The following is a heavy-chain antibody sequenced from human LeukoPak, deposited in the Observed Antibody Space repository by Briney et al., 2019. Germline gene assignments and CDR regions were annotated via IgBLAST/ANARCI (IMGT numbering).Heavy chain of an antibody. D-gene: IGHD5-18*01. CDR3: ATLAMVSSRHRYYYYGMDV. J-gene: IGHJ6*02. CDR2: FDPEDGET. CDR1: GYTLTELS. Sequence: VASVKVSCKVSGYTLTELSMHWMRQAPGKGLEWMGGFDPEDGETIYAQKFQGRVTMTEDTSTDTAYMELSSLRSEDTAVYYCATLAMVSSRHRYYYYGMDVWGQGTTVTVSS. V-gene: IGHV1-24*01.